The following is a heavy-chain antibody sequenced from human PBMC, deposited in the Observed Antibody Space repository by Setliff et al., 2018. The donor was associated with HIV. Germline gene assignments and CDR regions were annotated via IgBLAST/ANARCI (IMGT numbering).Heavy chain of an antibody. D-gene: IGHD6-19*01. J-gene: IGHJ4*02. Sequence: LSLSCAASGFTFYTYAMSWVRQAPGKGLEWVSTFGYSGSDTYYADSVRGRFTISRDNSKGILYLQMNSLRVEDTAMYYCAKPLPTANGWHRVFDFWGQGTSVTVSS. CDR1: GFTFYTYA. CDR3: AKPLPTANGWHRVFDF. CDR2: FGYSGSDT. V-gene: IGHV3-23*01.